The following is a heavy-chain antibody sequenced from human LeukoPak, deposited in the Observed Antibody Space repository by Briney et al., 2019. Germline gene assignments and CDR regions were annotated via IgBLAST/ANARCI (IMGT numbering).Heavy chain of an antibody. J-gene: IGHJ4*02. CDR2: ISYDGSNK. D-gene: IGHD6-6*01. Sequence: GGSLRLSCAASGFTFSSYAMHWVRQAPGKGLEWVAVISYDGSNKYYADSVKGRFTISRDNSKNTLYLQMNSLRAEDTAVYYCAREAYSSPSAFDYWGQGTLVTVSS. V-gene: IGHV3-30-3*01. CDR3: AREAYSSPSAFDY. CDR1: GFTFSSYA.